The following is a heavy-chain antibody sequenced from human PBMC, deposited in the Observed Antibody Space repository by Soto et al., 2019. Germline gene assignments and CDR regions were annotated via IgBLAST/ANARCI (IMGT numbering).Heavy chain of an antibody. V-gene: IGHV3-23*01. J-gene: IGHJ4*02. CDR3: AKQIGHPLPADSFDH. CDR1: GFSFSNFA. D-gene: IGHD2-2*01. Sequence: GSLRLSCAASGFSFSNFAMSWVRQAPGKGLEWVSGLIDTGANTFYADSVKGRFTISRDNSRNILYLQMDSLRAEDTAIYYCAKQIGHPLPADSFDHWGQGTLVTVSS. CDR2: LIDTGANT.